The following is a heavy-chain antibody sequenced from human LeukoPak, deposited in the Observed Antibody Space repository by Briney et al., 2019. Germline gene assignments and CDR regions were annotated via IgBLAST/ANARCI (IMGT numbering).Heavy chain of an antibody. D-gene: IGHD4-17*01. V-gene: IGHV4-59*01. Sequence: SETLSLTCTVSGGSIRNYYWSWIRQPPGKGLEWIGYIYYSGGTNYNPSLKSRVTISVDTSKNQFSLKLSSVTAADTAVYYCARLNYGDYSGAFDIWGQGTIITVSS. CDR2: IYYSGGT. J-gene: IGHJ3*02. CDR1: GGSIRNYY. CDR3: ARLNYGDYSGAFDI.